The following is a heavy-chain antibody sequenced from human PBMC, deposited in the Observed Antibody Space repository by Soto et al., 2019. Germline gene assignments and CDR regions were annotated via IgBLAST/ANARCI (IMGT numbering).Heavy chain of an antibody. CDR1: AFTLNNYG. CDR3: AKDLYSSGWYNYFDP. J-gene: IGHJ5*02. Sequence: HPGGSLRLSCAASAFTLNNYGIHWVRQAPGKGLEWVTMISHDGSATYYADAVQGRFTISRENSKGTVYLQMNTLRSDDTAIYYCAKDLYSSGWYNYFDPWGQGTLVTVSS. D-gene: IGHD6-19*01. V-gene: IGHV3-30*18. CDR2: ISHDGSAT.